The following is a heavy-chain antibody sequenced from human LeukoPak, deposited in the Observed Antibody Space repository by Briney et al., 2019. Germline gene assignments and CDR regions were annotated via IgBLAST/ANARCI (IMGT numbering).Heavy chain of an antibody. J-gene: IGHJ5*02. Sequence: PGGSLRPSCAASGFTFSSYWMHWVRQAPGKGLEWVSRINIDGATTNYADSVKGRFTISRDNAKNTLHLQMNSLRADDAAVYYCVRGAVGTGVWFDPWGQGTLVTVSS. CDR3: VRGAVGTGVWFDP. CDR2: INIDGATT. V-gene: IGHV3-74*01. CDR1: GFTFSSYW. D-gene: IGHD1-26*01.